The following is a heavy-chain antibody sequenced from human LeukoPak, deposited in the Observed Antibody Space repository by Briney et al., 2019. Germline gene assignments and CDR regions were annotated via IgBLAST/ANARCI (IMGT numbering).Heavy chain of an antibody. CDR2: ISSSSSYI. Sequence: PGGSLRLSCAASGFTVSSNYMSWVRQAPGKGLEWVSSISSSSSYIYYADSVKGRLTISRDNAKNSLYLQMNSLRAEDTAVYYCARDPLRDSSGYYYRWGQGTLVTVSS. D-gene: IGHD3-22*01. CDR3: ARDPLRDSSGYYYR. J-gene: IGHJ5*02. CDR1: GFTVSSNY. V-gene: IGHV3-21*01.